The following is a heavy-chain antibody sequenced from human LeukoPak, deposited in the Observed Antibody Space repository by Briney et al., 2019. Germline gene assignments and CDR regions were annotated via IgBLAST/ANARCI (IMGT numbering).Heavy chain of an antibody. CDR2: ISYDGSNK. CDR3: ARDEGAFDI. Sequence: GGSLRLSCAASGFTFSSYAMHWVRQAPGKGLEWVAVISYDGSNKYYADSVKGRFTISRDNSKNTLYLQMNSLRAEDTAVYYCARDEGAFDIWGQGTMVTVSS. J-gene: IGHJ3*02. V-gene: IGHV3-30-3*01. CDR1: GFTFSSYA.